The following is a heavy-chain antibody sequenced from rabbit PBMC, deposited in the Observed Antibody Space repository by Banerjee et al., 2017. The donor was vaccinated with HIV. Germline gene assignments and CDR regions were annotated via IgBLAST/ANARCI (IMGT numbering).Heavy chain of an antibody. CDR1: GFSFSSAYW. D-gene: IGHD1-1*01. CDR2: IDSGSGRI. J-gene: IGHJ2*01. V-gene: IGHV1S45*01. CDR3: ARSNSGYNYAFDS. Sequence: QEQLEESGGDLVQPEGSLTLTCTASGFSFSSAYWICWVRQAPGKGLEWIGCIDSGSGRIDYASWARGRFTISKTASATVTLQMTSPTAADTTTYFWARSNSGYNYAFDSWGPGTL.